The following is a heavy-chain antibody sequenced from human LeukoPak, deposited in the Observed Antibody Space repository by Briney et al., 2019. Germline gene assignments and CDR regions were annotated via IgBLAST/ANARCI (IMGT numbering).Heavy chain of an antibody. Sequence: KPSETLSLTCTVSGYSISSGYYWGWIRQPPGKGLEWIGSIYRSGSTYYNPSLKSRVTISVDTSKNQFSLKLSSVTAADTAMYYCARLWFGVASNFDYWGQGTLVTVSS. V-gene: IGHV4-38-2*02. D-gene: IGHD3-3*01. CDR3: ARLWFGVASNFDY. CDR2: IYRSGST. CDR1: GYSISSGYY. J-gene: IGHJ4*02.